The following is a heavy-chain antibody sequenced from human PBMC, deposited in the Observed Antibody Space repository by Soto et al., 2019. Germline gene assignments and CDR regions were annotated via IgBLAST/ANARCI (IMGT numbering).Heavy chain of an antibody. D-gene: IGHD4-17*01. CDR3: ARDQGGYGGPFDI. CDR1: GFTFSSYW. CDR2: IKQDGSEK. Sequence: GGSLRLSCAASGFTFSSYWMSWVRQAPGKGLEWVANIKQDGSEKYYVDSVKGRFTISRDNAKNSLYLQMNSLRAEDTAVYYGARDQGGYGGPFDIWGKGKMVTVSS. V-gene: IGHV3-7*01. J-gene: IGHJ3*02.